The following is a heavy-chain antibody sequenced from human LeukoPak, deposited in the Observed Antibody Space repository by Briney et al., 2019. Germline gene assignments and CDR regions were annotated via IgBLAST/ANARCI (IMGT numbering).Heavy chain of an antibody. D-gene: IGHD4-23*01. CDR1: GFSFSTHA. CDR2: IYYSGGNT. CDR3: AKDQGQAVVPRRFDY. Sequence: GSLRLSCAASGFSFSTHAMSWARQAPGKGLEWVSTIYYSGGNTYSADSVKGRFTISRDNAKNMLYLQMNSLRAEDTAIYYCAKDQGQAVVPRRFDYWGQGTLVTVSS. V-gene: IGHV3-23*01. J-gene: IGHJ4*02.